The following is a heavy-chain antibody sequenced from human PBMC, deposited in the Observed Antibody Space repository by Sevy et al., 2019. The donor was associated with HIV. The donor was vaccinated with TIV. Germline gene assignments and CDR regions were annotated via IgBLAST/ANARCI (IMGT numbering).Heavy chain of an antibody. D-gene: IGHD3-22*01. CDR1: GYRLSELS. J-gene: IGHJ4*02. V-gene: IGHV1-24*01. Sequence: ASVKVSCKISGYRLSELSMHWVRQAPGKGLEWMGRFDPEDGGIIYAQKFQGRVTVTEDTSTDTAYMELSRLRSEDTAVCYCATGREYYDENSGYFDYWGPGTLVTVSS. CDR2: FDPEDGGI. CDR3: ATGREYYDENSGYFDY.